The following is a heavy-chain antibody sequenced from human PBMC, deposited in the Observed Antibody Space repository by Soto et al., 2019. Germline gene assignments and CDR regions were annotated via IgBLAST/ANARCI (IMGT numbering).Heavy chain of an antibody. D-gene: IGHD4-17*01. J-gene: IGHJ4*02. CDR1: GGTFSSYS. CDR3: AREVGYGDFSAALLD. V-gene: IGHV1-69*01. CDR2: VISLFGTA. Sequence: VQLMQSGAEVKKPGSSVKVSCKASGGTFSSYSINWVRQAPGQGLAWMGGVISLFGTANYAHNFKGRVTITADQSTSTAYMELNSLRSADTAVYYCAREVGYGDFSAALLDWGQGTLVTVSS.